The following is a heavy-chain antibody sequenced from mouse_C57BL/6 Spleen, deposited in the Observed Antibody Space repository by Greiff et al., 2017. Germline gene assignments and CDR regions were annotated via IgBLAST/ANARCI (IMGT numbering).Heavy chain of an antibody. V-gene: IGHV1-74*01. Sequence: QVQLQQPGAELVKPGASVKVSCKASGYTFTSYWMHWVKQRPGQGLEWIGRIHPSDSDTNYTQKFKGKATLTVDKSSSTAYMQLRSLTSEDSAVYYGAIVPLSTTVVATGAMDYWGQGTSVTVSS. J-gene: IGHJ4*01. CDR2: IHPSDSDT. CDR1: GYTFTSYW. D-gene: IGHD1-1*01. CDR3: AIVPLSTTVVATGAMDY.